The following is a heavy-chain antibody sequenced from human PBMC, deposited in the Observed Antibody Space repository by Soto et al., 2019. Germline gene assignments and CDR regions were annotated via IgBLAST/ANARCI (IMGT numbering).Heavy chain of an antibody. V-gene: IGHV3-33*01. J-gene: IGHJ1*01. CDR2: ILYDGSNK. CDR1: GFTFSSYG. CDR3: ARGDVYMVRGVIPKAEYFQH. D-gene: IGHD3-10*01. Sequence: WGSLRLSCAASGFTFSSYGMHRVRQAPGKGLEWVAVILYDGSNKYYADSVKGRFTISRDNSKNTLYLQMNSLRAEDTAVYYCARGDVYMVRGVIPKAEYFQHWGQGTLVTVSS.